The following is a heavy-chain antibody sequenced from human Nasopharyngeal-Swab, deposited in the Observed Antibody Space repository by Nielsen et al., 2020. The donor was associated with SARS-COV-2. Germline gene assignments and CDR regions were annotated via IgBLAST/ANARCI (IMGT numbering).Heavy chain of an antibody. Sequence: ASVKVSCKASGYTFTGYYMHWVRQAPGQGLEWMGWINPNSGGTNYAQKFQGWVTMTRDTSISTAYMELSRLRSDDTAVYYCASGTYYYDSSGYSDAFDIWGQGTTVTVSS. CDR3: ASGTYYYDSSGYSDAFDI. CDR1: GYTFTGYY. D-gene: IGHD3-22*01. V-gene: IGHV1-2*04. CDR2: INPNSGGT. J-gene: IGHJ3*02.